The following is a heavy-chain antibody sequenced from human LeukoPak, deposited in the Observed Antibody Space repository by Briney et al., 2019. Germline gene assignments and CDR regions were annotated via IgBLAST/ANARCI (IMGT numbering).Heavy chain of an antibody. D-gene: IGHD3-22*01. J-gene: IGHJ4*02. Sequence: GGSLRLSCAASGLTFDDYGMSWARQAPGKGLEWVSGINWNGGSTGYADSVKGRFTISRDNAKKSLYLQMNSLRAEDTAVYYCARGRYDSRIFDYWGQGTLVTVSS. CDR1: GLTFDDYG. CDR2: INWNGGST. V-gene: IGHV3-20*04. CDR3: ARGRYDSRIFDY.